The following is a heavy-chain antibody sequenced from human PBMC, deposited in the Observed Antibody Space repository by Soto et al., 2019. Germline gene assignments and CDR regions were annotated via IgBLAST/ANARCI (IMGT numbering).Heavy chain of an antibody. V-gene: IGHV4-59*01. CDR1: GGSISSYY. Sequence: QVQLQESGPGLVKPSETLSLTCTVSGGSISSYYWSWIRQPPGKGLEWIGYIYYSGSTNYNPSLKSRVTISVDTSKNQFSLKLSSVTAADTAVYYCARAYGGLVDYWGQGTLVTVSS. CDR3: ARAYGGLVDY. J-gene: IGHJ4*02. D-gene: IGHD3-16*01. CDR2: IYYSGST.